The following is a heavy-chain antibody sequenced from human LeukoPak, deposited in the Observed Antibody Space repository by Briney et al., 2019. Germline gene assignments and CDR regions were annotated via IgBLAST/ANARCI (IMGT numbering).Heavy chain of an antibody. CDR3: ARDLTMITFGGVIVRNAFDI. V-gene: IGHV4-59*01. D-gene: IGHD3-16*02. CDR1: GGSISSNY. Sequence: SETLSLTCNVSGGSISSNYWSWIRQPPGKGLEWIGYIYYSGSTNYNPSLKSRVTISVDTSKNQFSLKLSSVTAADTAVYYCARDLTMITFGGVIVRNAFDIWGQGTMVTVSS. CDR2: IYYSGST. J-gene: IGHJ3*02.